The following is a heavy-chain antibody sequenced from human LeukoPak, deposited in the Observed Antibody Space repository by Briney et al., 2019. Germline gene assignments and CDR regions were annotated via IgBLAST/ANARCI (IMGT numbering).Heavy chain of an antibody. D-gene: IGHD3-3*01. CDR1: GFTFSDYY. V-gene: IGHV3-11*04. CDR2: ISSSGSTI. CDR3: AREGYDVWSGYYRGDPPDY. J-gene: IGHJ4*02. Sequence: PGGSLRLSCAASGFTFSDYYMSWIRQAPGKGLEWVSYISSSGSTIYYADSVKGRFTISRDNAKNSLYLQMNSLRAEDTAVYYCAREGYDVWSGYYRGDPPDYWGQGTLVTVSS.